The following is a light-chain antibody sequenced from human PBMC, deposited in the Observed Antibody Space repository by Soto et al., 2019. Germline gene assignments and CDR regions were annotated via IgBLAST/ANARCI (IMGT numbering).Light chain of an antibody. CDR2: QDS. CDR3: QSWDSSTGV. CDR1: NLGDKY. Sequence: SYELTQPPSVSVSPGQTASITCSGDNLGDKYACWYQQKPDQSPVLVIYQDSKRPSGIPGRFSGSNSGNTATLTISGTQAIDEADYYCQSWDSSTGVFGTGTKLTVL. V-gene: IGLV3-1*01. J-gene: IGLJ1*01.